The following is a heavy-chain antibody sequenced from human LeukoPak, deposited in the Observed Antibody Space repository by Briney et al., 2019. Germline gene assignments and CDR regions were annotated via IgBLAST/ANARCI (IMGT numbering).Heavy chain of an antibody. V-gene: IGHV1-69*04. CDR2: IIPILGIA. Sequence: ASVKVSCKASGGTFSSYAISWVRQAPGQGLEWMGRIIPILGIANYAQKFQGRVTITADKSTSTAYMELSSLRSEDTAVYYCARESGSGSYWSDYWAREPWSPSPQ. J-gene: IGHJ4*02. CDR1: GGTFSSYA. D-gene: IGHD3-10*01. CDR3: ARESGSGSYWSDY.